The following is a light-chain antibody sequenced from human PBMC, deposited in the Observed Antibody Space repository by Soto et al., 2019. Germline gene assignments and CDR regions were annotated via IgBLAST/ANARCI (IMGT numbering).Light chain of an antibody. J-gene: IGKJ1*01. CDR2: WVS. CDR3: MQGTHWPRT. CDR1: QSLVDSDGNTY. Sequence: DVEMTQSPLSLPVTLGQPASISCRSSQSLVDSDGNTYLNWFHQRPGQSPRRLIYWVSYRDSGVPGRFSGSGSGSDFTLKISRVEAEDIGVYYCMQGTHWPRTFGQGTRVEVK. V-gene: IGKV2-30*01.